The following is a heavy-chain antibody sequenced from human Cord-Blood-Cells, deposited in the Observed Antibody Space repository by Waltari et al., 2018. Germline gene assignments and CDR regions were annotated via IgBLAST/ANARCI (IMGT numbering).Heavy chain of an antibody. CDR3: ARVLGYSGYDDAFDI. Sequence: EVQLVESGGGLVQPGGSLRLSCAASGFTFSSYWMSWVRQAPGKGLEWVANIKLDGSEKYYVDSVKGRFTISRDNAKNSLYLQMNSLRAEDTAVYYCARVLGYSGYDDAFDIWGQGTMVTVSS. D-gene: IGHD5-12*01. CDR2: IKLDGSEK. CDR1: GFTFSSYW. J-gene: IGHJ3*02. V-gene: IGHV3-7*01.